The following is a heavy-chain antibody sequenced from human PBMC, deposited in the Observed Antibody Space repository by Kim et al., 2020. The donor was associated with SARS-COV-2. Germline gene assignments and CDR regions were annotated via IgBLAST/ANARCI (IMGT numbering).Heavy chain of an antibody. V-gene: IGHV3-66*01. Sequence: GGSLRLSCAASGFTVSSNYMSWVRQAPGKGLEWVSVIYSGGSTYYADSVKGRFTISRDNSKNTLYLQMNSLRAEDTAVYYCASKGIYYGDPISNFDYWGQGTLVTVSS. CDR2: IYSGGST. CDR1: GFTVSSNY. CDR3: ASKGIYYGDPISNFDY. J-gene: IGHJ4*02. D-gene: IGHD4-17*01.